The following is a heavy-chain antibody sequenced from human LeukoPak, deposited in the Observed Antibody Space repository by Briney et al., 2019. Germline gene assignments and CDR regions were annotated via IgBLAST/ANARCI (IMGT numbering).Heavy chain of an antibody. CDR2: ISAYNGNT. Sequence: ASVKVSCKASGYTFTSYGISWVRQAPGQGLEWMGWISAYNGNTNYAQKLQGRVTMTTDTSTSTAYVELRSLRSDDTAVYYCARDFDVDIVATINYFDYWGQGTLVTVSS. CDR1: GYTFTSYG. D-gene: IGHD5-12*01. CDR3: ARDFDVDIVATINYFDY. V-gene: IGHV1-18*01. J-gene: IGHJ4*02.